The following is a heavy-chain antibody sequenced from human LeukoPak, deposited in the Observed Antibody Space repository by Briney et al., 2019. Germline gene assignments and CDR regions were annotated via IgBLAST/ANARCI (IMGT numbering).Heavy chain of an antibody. J-gene: IGHJ4*02. D-gene: IGHD2-15*01. CDR3: ARHGCSSGSCSFDY. CDR2: IYYSGNT. V-gene: IGHV4-59*08. Sequence: SETLSLTCTVSGGSISSYYWSWIRQPPGKGLEWIGYIYYSGNTNYNPSFKSRVTISVDTSKNQFSLKLSSVTAADTAVYYCARHGCSSGSCSFDYWGQGTLVTVSS. CDR1: GGSISSYY.